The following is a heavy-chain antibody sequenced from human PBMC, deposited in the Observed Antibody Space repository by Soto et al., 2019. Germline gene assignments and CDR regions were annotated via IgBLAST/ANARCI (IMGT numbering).Heavy chain of an antibody. Sequence: EVQVVESGGDLVKPGGSLRLSCAASGFTFSNAWVNWVRQTPGKGLEWVGRIKSKSAGGTADYAAPVKGRFTISRDDSKNTVYLEMDSLKTEDTAVYYCVTAAGIAYNHYGMDVWGQGTTVTVSS. CDR2: IKSKSAGGTA. CDR3: VTAAGIAYNHYGMDV. V-gene: IGHV3-15*07. CDR1: GFTFSNAW. J-gene: IGHJ6*02.